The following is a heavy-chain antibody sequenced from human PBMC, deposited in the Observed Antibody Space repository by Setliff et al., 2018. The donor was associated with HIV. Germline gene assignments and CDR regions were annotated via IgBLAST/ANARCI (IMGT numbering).Heavy chain of an antibody. CDR1: GGSINSRSYC. CDR2: ICYGGST. Sequence: SETLSLTCTVSGGSINSRSYCWGWIRQPPGKGLEWIGSICYGGSTYYSPSLKNRVTVSVDTSKNQFSLKLTSVTAADTAVYYCATGWKYTYDSGGQGTLVTVSS. CDR3: ATGWKYTYDS. J-gene: IGHJ4*02. V-gene: IGHV4-39*01. D-gene: IGHD1-7*01.